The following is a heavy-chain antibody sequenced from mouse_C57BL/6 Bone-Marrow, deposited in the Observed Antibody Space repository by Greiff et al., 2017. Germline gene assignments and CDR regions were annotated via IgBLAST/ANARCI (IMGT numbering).Heavy chain of an antibody. CDR3: ARVWWFAY. J-gene: IGHJ3*01. V-gene: IGHV2-2*01. CDR1: GFSLTSYG. Sequence: VQLQQSGPGLVQPSPCLSISCKASGFSLTSYGVHWVSQSPGKGLEWLGEICRGGSTDYYADFISRLSNSNDKSKSQVVYKMNSLQADDTAIYYCARVWWFAYWGQGTLVTVSA. CDR2: ICRGGST.